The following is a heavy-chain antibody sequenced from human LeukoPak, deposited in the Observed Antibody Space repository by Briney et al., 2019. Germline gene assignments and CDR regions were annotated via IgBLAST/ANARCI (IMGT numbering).Heavy chain of an antibody. CDR1: GGSISSGGYY. Sequence: PSETLSLTCTVSGGSISSGGYYWNWIRQHPGKGLEWIGYIFYSGSTYYNPSLTSRLTISLDTSKNQFSLRLTSVTAADTAVYYCARDQAIRGVPLFSGMDVWGQGTTVTVSS. J-gene: IGHJ6*02. CDR2: IFYSGST. D-gene: IGHD3-10*01. V-gene: IGHV4-31*03. CDR3: ARDQAIRGVPLFSGMDV.